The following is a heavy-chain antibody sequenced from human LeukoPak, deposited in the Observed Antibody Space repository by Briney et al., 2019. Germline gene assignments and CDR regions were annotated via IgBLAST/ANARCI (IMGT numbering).Heavy chain of an antibody. Sequence: SQTLSLTCAISGDSVSRDTAAWNWVRQSPSRGLEWLGRTYYRSKWYNDYAVSVKSRITINPDTSKNQSSLQLNSVTPEDTAMYYCARDRGGSSWYYFDNWGQGSLVTVSS. V-gene: IGHV6-1*01. CDR1: GDSVSRDTAA. D-gene: IGHD6-13*01. J-gene: IGHJ4*02. CDR3: ARDRGGSSWYYFDN. CDR2: TYYRSKWYN.